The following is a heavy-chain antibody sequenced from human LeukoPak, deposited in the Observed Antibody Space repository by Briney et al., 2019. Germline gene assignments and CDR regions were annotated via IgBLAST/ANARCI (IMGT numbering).Heavy chain of an antibody. V-gene: IGHV4-61*02. Sequence: SQTLSLTCTVSGGSISSGSYYWSWIRQPAGKGLEWIGRIYTSGSTNYNPSLKSRVTISVDTSKNQFSLKLSSVTAADTAVYYCARAYGDYEGDASDIWGQGTMVTVSS. CDR2: IYTSGST. CDR3: ARAYGDYEGDASDI. J-gene: IGHJ3*02. D-gene: IGHD4-17*01. CDR1: GGSISSGSYY.